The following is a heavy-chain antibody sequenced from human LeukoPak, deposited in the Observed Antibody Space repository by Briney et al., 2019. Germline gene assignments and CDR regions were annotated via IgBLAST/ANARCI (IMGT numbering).Heavy chain of an antibody. V-gene: IGHV2-70*16. CDR3: ARMSPSSYSSGWYHFDY. D-gene: IGHD6-19*01. CDR1: GFSLSTSGMC. Sequence: SGPVLVKPTQTLTLTCTFSGFSLSTSGMCVSWIRQPPGKALEWLARIDWDDDKFYSTSLKTRLTISRDTSKNQVVLTMTNMDPVDTATYYCARMSPSSYSSGWYHFDYWGQGTLVTVSS. CDR2: IDWDDDK. J-gene: IGHJ4*02.